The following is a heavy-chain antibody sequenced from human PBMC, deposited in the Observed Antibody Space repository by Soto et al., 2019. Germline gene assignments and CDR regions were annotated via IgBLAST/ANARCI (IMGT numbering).Heavy chain of an antibody. CDR1: GYTFTGHY. D-gene: IGHD1-26*01. J-gene: IGHJ4*02. CDR2: IGPESGAT. CDR3: GRGRSGQIVVFY. V-gene: IGHV1-2*02. Sequence: ASVKVSCKASGYTFTGHYIHWVRQAPEQGPEWMGEIGPESGATRYAQKFQGRVTMTRDMSITTVYMELNNLSPDDTAVYYCGRGRSGQIVVFYWGQGTQVTVYS.